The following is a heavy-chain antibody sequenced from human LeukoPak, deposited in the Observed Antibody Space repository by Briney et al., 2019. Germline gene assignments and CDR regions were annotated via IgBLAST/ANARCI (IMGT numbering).Heavy chain of an antibody. CDR1: GYTFTSYG. CDR3: ARDPTMTTERGFDY. J-gene: IGHJ4*02. Sequence: ASVKVSCKASGYTFTSYGISWARQAPGQGLEWMGWISAYNGNTNYAQKLQGRVTMTTDTSTSTAYMELRSLRSDDTAVYYCARDPTMTTERGFDYWGQGTLVTVSS. CDR2: ISAYNGNT. D-gene: IGHD4-11*01. V-gene: IGHV1-18*01.